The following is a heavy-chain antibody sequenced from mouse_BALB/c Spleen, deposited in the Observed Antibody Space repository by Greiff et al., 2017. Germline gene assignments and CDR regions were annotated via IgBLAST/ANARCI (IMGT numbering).Heavy chain of an antibody. CDR1: GYTFTDYA. CDR3: AKGGLTTVVATDYAMDY. D-gene: IGHD1-1*01. J-gene: IGHJ4*01. CDR2: ISTYSGNT. V-gene: IGHV1-67*01. Sequence: QVQLQQSGPELVRPGVSVKISCKGSGYTFTDYAMHWVKQSHAKSLEWIGVISTYSGNTNYNQKFKGKATMTVDKSSSTAYMELARLTSEDSAIYYCAKGGLTTVVATDYAMDYGGKGTSVTVSS.